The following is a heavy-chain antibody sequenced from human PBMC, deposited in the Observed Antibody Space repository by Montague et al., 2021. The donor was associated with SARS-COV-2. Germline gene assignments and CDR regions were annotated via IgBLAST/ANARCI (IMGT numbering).Heavy chain of an antibody. CDR2: ISASTNII. CDR3: AKDLVLRAARPDSLDV. V-gene: IGHV3-48*01. Sequence: SLRLSCAAPGFTFSAYSVNWVRQAPGKGLEWISYISASTNIIYSADPVKGRFTISRDNSRNSLYLQMNSLRADDTAVYYCAKDLVLRAARPDSLDVWGQGTVVSVSS. D-gene: IGHD6-6*01. J-gene: IGHJ3*01. CDR1: GFTFSAYS.